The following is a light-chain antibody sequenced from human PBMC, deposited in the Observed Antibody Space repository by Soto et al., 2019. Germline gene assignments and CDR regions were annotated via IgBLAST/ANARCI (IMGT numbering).Light chain of an antibody. CDR3: SSYTSSSTWV. Sequence: QSALTQPASVSGSPGQSVTISCTGTSSDVGDYKYVSWYQQHPGKAPKLLIYEVTSRPSGVSDRFSGSKSGNTASLTISGLQAEDEAGYYCSSYTSSSTWVFGGGTKVTVL. V-gene: IGLV2-14*01. CDR1: SSDVGDYKY. CDR2: EVT. J-gene: IGLJ3*02.